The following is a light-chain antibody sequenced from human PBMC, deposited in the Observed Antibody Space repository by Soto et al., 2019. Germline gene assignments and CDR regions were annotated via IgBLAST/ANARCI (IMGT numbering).Light chain of an antibody. V-gene: IGKV3-20*01. CDR1: QSVSSSY. J-gene: IGKJ5*01. CDR2: GAS. CDR3: QQYGSSPXT. Sequence: EIVLTQSPCTLSLSPGERATLSCRASQSVSSSYLAWYQQKPGQAPRLLIYGASSRATGIPDRFSGSGSGTDFTLTISRLEPEDFAVYYCQQYGSSPXTFGQGTRLEIK.